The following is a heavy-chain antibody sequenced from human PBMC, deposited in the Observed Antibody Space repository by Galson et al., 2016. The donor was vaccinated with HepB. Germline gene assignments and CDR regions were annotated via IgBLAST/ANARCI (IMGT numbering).Heavy chain of an antibody. J-gene: IGHJ4*02. D-gene: IGHD2-15*01. V-gene: IGHV3-21*01. CDR2: ISSSSTYI. Sequence: SLRLSCAASGFTFRSYAMNWVRQAPGKGLEWVSSISSSSTYIYYADSVEGRFTISRDNAKNSLYLQMNSLRAEDTTVYYFARADSVFDYWGQGTLVTVSS. CDR3: ARADSVFDY. CDR1: GFTFRSYA.